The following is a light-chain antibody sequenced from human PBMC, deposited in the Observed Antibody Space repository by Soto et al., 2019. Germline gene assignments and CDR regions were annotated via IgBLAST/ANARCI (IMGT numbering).Light chain of an antibody. CDR3: SSYTSSSTPYV. CDR1: SSDVGGYNY. J-gene: IGLJ1*01. V-gene: IGLV2-14*01. CDR2: EVS. Sequence: QSALTQPASVSGSPGQSITISCTGTSSDVGGYNYVSWYQQHPGKAPKLMIYEVSNRPSGVSNRFSGSKFGNTASLTISGLQAEDEADYHCSSYTSSSTPYVFGTGTKVTVL.